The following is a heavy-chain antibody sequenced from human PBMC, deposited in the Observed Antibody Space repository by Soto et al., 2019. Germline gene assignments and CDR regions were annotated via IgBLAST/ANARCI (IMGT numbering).Heavy chain of an antibody. J-gene: IGHJ4*02. Sequence: PSETLSLTCAVYGGSFSGYYWSWVRQAPGKGLEWVASISQDGSTKYYVDSVKGRFTISRDNAENSMYLQMNSLRAEDTAVFYCASLLGGVTTFANWGQGTLVTVSS. CDR2: ISQDGSTK. CDR1: GGSFSGYY. CDR3: ASLLGGVTTFAN. D-gene: IGHD3-10*01. V-gene: IGHV3-7*01.